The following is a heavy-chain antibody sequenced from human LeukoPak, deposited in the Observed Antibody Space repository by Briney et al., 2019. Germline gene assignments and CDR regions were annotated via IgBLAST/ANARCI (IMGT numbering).Heavy chain of an antibody. Sequence: ASVKVSCKASGYTFTSYGISWVRQAPGQGLEWMGWISAYNGNTNYAQKLQGRVTMTTDTSTSTAYMELRSLRSDDTAVYYCARDSRMVRGVIINYYYYGMDVWGQGTTVTVSS. D-gene: IGHD3-10*01. CDR3: ARDSRMVRGVIINYYYYGMDV. J-gene: IGHJ6*02. V-gene: IGHV1-18*01. CDR2: ISAYNGNT. CDR1: GYTFTSYG.